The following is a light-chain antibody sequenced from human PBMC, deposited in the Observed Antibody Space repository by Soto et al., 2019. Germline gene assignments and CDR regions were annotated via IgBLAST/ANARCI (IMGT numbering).Light chain of an antibody. CDR1: ENVRTF. CDR2: GAS. V-gene: IGKV3-11*01. Sequence: EVVLTQSPATLSLSPGERATLSCRASENVRTFVDWYQQKPGQAPRLLIYGASNRATGIPDRFSGSGSGTDFTLTISRLEPEDFALYYCQQYDNWPPITFGQGTRLEI. CDR3: QQYDNWPPIT. J-gene: IGKJ5*01.